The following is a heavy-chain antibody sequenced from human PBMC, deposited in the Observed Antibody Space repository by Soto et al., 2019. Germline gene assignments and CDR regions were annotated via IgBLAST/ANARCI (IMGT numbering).Heavy chain of an antibody. V-gene: IGHV1-18*01. CDR2: ISAHNGNT. J-gene: IGHJ4*02. Sequence: QVHLVQSGAEVKKPGASVKVSCKGSGYASTTYGITWVRQAPGQGLEWMGWISAHNGNTNYAQKLQGRVTATRDTSTSTAYMELRSLRSDDTAVYYCARGRYGDYWGQGALVTVSS. CDR1: GYASTTYG. CDR3: ARGRYGDY. D-gene: IGHD1-1*01.